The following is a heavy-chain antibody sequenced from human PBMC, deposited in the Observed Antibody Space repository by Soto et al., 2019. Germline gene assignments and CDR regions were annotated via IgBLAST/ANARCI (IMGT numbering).Heavy chain of an antibody. J-gene: IGHJ6*04. CDR1: GYTFTSYG. D-gene: IGHD2-15*01. Sequence: ASVKVSCKASGYTFTSYGISWVRQAPGQGLEWMGWISAYNGNTNYAQKLQGRVTMTTDTSTSTAYMELRSLRSDDTAVYYCARVGGFGYCSGGSCPIGVWGKGTTVTVSS. CDR2: ISAYNGNT. CDR3: ARVGGFGYCSGGSCPIGV. V-gene: IGHV1-18*01.